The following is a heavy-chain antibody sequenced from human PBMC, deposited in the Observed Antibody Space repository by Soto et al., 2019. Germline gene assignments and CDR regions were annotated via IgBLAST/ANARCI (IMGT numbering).Heavy chain of an antibody. D-gene: IGHD6-19*01. Sequence: APVEVTCKASGYTITSNGSSWVRQAPGQGLEWMGWISAYNGNTNYAQKLQGRVTMTTDTSTSTAYMELRSLRSDDTAVYYCADHSSGWGGAFDIWGQGTMVTVSS. V-gene: IGHV1-18*01. CDR2: ISAYNGNT. CDR3: ADHSSGWGGAFDI. J-gene: IGHJ3*02. CDR1: GYTITSNG.